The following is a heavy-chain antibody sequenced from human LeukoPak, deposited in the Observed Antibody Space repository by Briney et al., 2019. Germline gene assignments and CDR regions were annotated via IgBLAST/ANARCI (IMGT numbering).Heavy chain of an antibody. V-gene: IGHV3-48*03. J-gene: IGHJ4*02. CDR1: GFTFSSYE. CDR2: ISSSGSTI. CDR3: ALNYYDSSGYYGTGY. D-gene: IGHD3-22*01. Sequence: PGGSLRLSCAASGFTFSSYETNWVRQAPGKGLEWVSYISSSGSTIYYADSVKGRFTISRDNAKNSLYLQMNSLRAEDTAVYYCALNYYDSSGYYGTGYWGQGTLVTVSS.